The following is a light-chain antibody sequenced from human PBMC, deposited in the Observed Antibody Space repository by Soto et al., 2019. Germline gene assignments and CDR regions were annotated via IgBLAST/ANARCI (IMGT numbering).Light chain of an antibody. CDR1: QRISSW. CDR3: QQYNSYSRT. V-gene: IGKV1-5*03. Sequence: DIQMTQSPSTLSASVGDRVTITCRASQRISSWLAWYQQKPVKAPKLLIYKASSLESWVPSRFSGSGSGTEFTLTISSLQPDDFATYYCQQYNSYSRTFGQGTKV. J-gene: IGKJ1*01. CDR2: KAS.